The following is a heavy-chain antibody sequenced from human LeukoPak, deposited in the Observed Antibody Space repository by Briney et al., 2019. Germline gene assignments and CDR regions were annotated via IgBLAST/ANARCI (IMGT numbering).Heavy chain of an antibody. CDR1: GGSISSSSYY. CDR2: IYYSGST. Sequence: SETLSLTCTVSGGSISSSSYYWGWIRQPPGKGLEWIGSIYYSGSTYYNPSLKSRVTISVDTSKSQFSLELSSVTAADTAVYYCARQELRYGQNFDYWGQGTLVTVSS. V-gene: IGHV4-39*01. J-gene: IGHJ4*02. CDR3: ARQELRYGQNFDY. D-gene: IGHD3-9*01.